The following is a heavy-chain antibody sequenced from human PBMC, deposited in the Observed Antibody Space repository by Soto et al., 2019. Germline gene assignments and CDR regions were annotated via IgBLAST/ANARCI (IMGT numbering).Heavy chain of an antibody. CDR2: ISYSGST. D-gene: IGHD3-22*01. CDR1: GGSISSSSYY. CDR3: ARDAKHCVTTDCPGSWLDP. Sequence: SETLSLTCTVSGGSISSSSYYWGWIRQPPGKGLEWIGSISYSGSTYYTPSLKSRVTISVDTSKNQFSLKLSSVTAAATAVYYCARDAKHCVTTDCPGSWLDPWGKGTLVTVSS. J-gene: IGHJ5*02. V-gene: IGHV4-39*07.